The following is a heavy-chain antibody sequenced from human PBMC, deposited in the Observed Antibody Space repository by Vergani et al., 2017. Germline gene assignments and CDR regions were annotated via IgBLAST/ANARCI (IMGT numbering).Heavy chain of an antibody. D-gene: IGHD5-12*01. V-gene: IGHV4-34*01. Sequence: QVQLQESGPGLVKPSETLSLTCTVSGGSISGYYWSWIRQPPGKGLEWIGEINHSGSTNYNPSLKSRVTISVDTSKNQFSLKLSSVTAADTAVYYCARVGLVGGYDFPSMNNWFDPWGQGTLVTVSS. CDR1: GGSISGYY. J-gene: IGHJ5*02. CDR2: INHSGST. CDR3: ARVGLVGGYDFPSMNNWFDP.